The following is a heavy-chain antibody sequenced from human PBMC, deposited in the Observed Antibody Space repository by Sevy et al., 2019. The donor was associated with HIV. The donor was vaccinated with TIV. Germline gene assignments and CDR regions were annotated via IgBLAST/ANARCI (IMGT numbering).Heavy chain of an antibody. Sequence: SETLSLTCTVSGGSISSSSYYWGWIRQPPGKGLEWIGSIYYSGSTYYNPSLKSRVTISVDTSKNQFSLKLSSVTAADTAVYYCARQSYDTLTQRIDPWGQGTLVTVSS. CDR2: IYYSGST. CDR3: ARQSYDTLTQRIDP. CDR1: GGSISSSSYY. J-gene: IGHJ5*02. D-gene: IGHD3-9*01. V-gene: IGHV4-39*01.